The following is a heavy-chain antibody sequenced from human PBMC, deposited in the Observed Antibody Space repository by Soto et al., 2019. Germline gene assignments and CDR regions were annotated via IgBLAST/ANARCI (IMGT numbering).Heavy chain of an antibody. D-gene: IGHD1-26*01. V-gene: IGHV5-10-1*01. CDR3: ARGATSQLNYYYGMDV. Sequence: PVESLKISCKGSGYSFTSYWISCGLEMPVKGLEWMGRIDPSDSYTNYSPSFQGHVTISADKSISTAYLQWSSLKASDTAMYYCARGATSQLNYYYGMDVWGQGTTVTVSS. J-gene: IGHJ6*02. CDR2: IDPSDSYT. CDR1: GYSFTSYW.